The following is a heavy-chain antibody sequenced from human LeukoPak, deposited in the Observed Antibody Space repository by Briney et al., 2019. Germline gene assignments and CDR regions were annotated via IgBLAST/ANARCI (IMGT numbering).Heavy chain of an antibody. Sequence: GGSLRLSCAASGFTFSTYGTHWVRQAPGKGLEWVAVIWYDGSNKYYADSVKGRFTISRDNSKNTLYLQMNSLRAEDTAMYYCAKDFARGRVLHYWGQGTLVTVSS. CDR1: GFTFSTYG. CDR2: IWYDGSNK. J-gene: IGHJ4*02. V-gene: IGHV3-33*06. CDR3: AKDFARGRVLHY. D-gene: IGHD3-10*01.